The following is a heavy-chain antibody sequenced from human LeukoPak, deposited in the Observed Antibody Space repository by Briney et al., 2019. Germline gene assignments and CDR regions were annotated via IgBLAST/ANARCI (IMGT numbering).Heavy chain of an antibody. CDR2: SHYSGST. Sequence: PSETLSLTCTVSGDSISSGDYYWSWIRQPPGKGLEWIGYSHYSGSTYYNSSLKSRVALSIDTSKNQFSLNLSSVTAADTAVYYCARYSSSGIYSGWFDPWGQGTLVTVSS. J-gene: IGHJ5*02. CDR3: ARYSSSGIYSGWFDP. D-gene: IGHD3-10*01. V-gene: IGHV4-30-4*01. CDR1: GDSISSGDYY.